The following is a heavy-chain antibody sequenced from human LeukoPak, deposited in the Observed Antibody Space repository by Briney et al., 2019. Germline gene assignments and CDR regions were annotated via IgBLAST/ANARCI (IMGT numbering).Heavy chain of an antibody. V-gene: IGHV4-34*01. CDR2: INHSGST. D-gene: IGHD3-3*01. J-gene: IGHJ5*02. Sequence: PSETLSLTCAVYGGSFSGYYWSWIRQPPGKGLEWIGEINHSGSTNYNPSLKSRVTISVDTSKNQFSLKLSSVTAADTAVYYCARLPLRFLEWLFRKGGSDSPFDPWGQGTLVTVSS. CDR1: GGSFSGYY. CDR3: ARLPLRFLEWLFRKGGSDSPFDP.